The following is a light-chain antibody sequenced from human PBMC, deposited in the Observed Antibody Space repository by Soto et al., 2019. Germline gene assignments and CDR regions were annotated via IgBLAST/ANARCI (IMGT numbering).Light chain of an antibody. CDR1: QSISSW. Sequence: DIQLTQSPSTLSASVGDRVTITCRASQSISSWLAWYQQKAGKAPKLLIYQASSLQSGVPSRFSGNGSAKDSPPTSSSLPPDFATCYYHQYNNSYNTCGEGTKLDI. V-gene: IGKV1-5*03. J-gene: IGKJ2*01. CDR3: QYNNSYNT. CDR2: QAS.